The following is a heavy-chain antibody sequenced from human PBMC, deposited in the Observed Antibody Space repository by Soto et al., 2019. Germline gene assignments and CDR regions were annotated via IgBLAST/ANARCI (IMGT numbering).Heavy chain of an antibody. CDR1: GFTFSIYG. J-gene: IGHJ4*02. V-gene: IGHV3-30*18. CDR3: AKETVEYYFDY. CDR2: ISYDGSNK. D-gene: IGHD3-3*01. Sequence: QVQLVESGGGVVQPGRSLRLSCAASGFTFSIYGMHWVRQAPGKGLEWVAVISYDGSNKYYADSVKGRFTISRDNSKKPLYLQKNSMRGEDTALYYRAKETVEYYFDYWGQGTLVTVSS.